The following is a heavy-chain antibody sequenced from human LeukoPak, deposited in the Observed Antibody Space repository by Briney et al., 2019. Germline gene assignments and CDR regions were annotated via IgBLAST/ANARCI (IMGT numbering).Heavy chain of an antibody. CDR1: GFSFSDHY. CDR2: ITSSSGST. V-gene: IGHV3-11*05. Sequence: GGSLRLSCAASGFSFSDHYMSWIRQAPGKGLEWVSHITSSSGSTNYADSVKGRFTISRDSAKNSLYLQMNSLRADDTAVYYCARGHSGLDHWGQGTLVTVSS. J-gene: IGHJ4*01. CDR3: ARGHSGLDH. D-gene: IGHD3/OR15-3a*01.